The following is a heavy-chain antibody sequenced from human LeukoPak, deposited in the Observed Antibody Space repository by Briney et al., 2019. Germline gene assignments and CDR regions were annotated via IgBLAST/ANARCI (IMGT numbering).Heavy chain of an antibody. J-gene: IGHJ5*02. CDR3: ARIMVRGVNWFDP. CDR1: GYTFTGYY. V-gene: IGHV1-2*02. CDR2: INPNSGGT. D-gene: IGHD3-10*01. Sequence: ASVTVSCKASGYTFTGYYMHWVRQAPGQGLEWMGWINPNSGGTNYAQKFQGRVNMTRDTSISTAYMELSRLRSDDTAVYYCARIMVRGVNWFDPWGQGTLVTVSS.